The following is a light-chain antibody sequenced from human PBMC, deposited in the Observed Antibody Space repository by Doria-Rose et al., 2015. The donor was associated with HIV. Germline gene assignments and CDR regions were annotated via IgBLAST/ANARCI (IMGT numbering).Light chain of an antibody. CDR1: QSFSSTY. CDR3: RQYGTSWT. CDR2: DGS. J-gene: IGKJ1*01. V-gene: IGKV3-20*01. Sequence: TQSPGTLSLSPGERATLSCRASQSFSSTYLAWYQQKPGQAPSLLIYDGSTSATGIPDRFSASVSGTDFTLTINRLEPEDFALYYCRQYGTSWTFGQGTKVEI.